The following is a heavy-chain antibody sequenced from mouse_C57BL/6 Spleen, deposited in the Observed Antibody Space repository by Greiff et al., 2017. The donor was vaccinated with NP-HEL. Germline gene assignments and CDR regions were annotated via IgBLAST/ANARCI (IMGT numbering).Heavy chain of an antibody. CDR3: TEDYGSMDY. CDR1: GFTFSNYW. J-gene: IGHJ4*01. CDR2: IRLKSDNYAT. V-gene: IGHV6-3*01. D-gene: IGHD1-1*01. Sequence: EVKLMESGGGLVQPGGSMKLSCVASGFTFSNYWMNWVRQSPEKGLEWVAQIRLKSDNYATHYAESVKGRFTISRDDSKSSVYLQMNNLRAEDTGIYYCTEDYGSMDYWGQGTSVTVSS.